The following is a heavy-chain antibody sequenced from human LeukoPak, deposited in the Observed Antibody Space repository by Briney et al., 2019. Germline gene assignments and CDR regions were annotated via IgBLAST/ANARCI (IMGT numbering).Heavy chain of an antibody. CDR2: IIPIFGTA. J-gene: IGHJ4*02. CDR1: GGTFSSYA. Sequence: ASMKVSCKASGGTFSSYAISWVRQAPGQGLEWMGGIIPIFGTANYAQKFQGRVTITADESTSTAYMELSSLRSEDTAVYYCARDRRYSSSWYMNYFDYWGQGTLVTVSS. CDR3: ARDRRYSSSWYMNYFDY. V-gene: IGHV1-69*13. D-gene: IGHD6-13*01.